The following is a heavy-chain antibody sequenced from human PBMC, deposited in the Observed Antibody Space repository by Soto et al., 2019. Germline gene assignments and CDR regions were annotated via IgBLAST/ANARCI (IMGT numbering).Heavy chain of an antibody. CDR2: ISSSGSTI. V-gene: IGHV3-11*01. CDR1: ACSFRDNY. D-gene: IGHD5-18*01. J-gene: IGHJ4*02. CDR3: ARDNTAMEN. Sequence: QVQLVESGGGLVKPGGSLRLSCAAYACSFRDNYMSWVRQAPGKGLEWVSYISSSGSTIYYADSVKGRFTISRDNAKNSLYLQMNSLRAEDTAVYYCARDNTAMENWGQGTLVTVFS.